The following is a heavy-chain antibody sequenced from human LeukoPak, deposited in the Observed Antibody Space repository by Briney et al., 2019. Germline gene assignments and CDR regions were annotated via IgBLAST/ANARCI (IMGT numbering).Heavy chain of an antibody. J-gene: IGHJ6*03. D-gene: IGHD6-13*01. CDR2: IYISGNT. Sequence: SETLSLTCTVSGGSISSYYWSWIRQPPGKGLEWIGRIYISGNTNYNPSLKSRVTISVDTSKNQFSLILSSVTAADTAVYYCARARSHYYYYYYMDVWGKGTTVTVSS. V-gene: IGHV4-4*08. CDR1: GGSISSYY. CDR3: ARARSHYYYYYYMDV.